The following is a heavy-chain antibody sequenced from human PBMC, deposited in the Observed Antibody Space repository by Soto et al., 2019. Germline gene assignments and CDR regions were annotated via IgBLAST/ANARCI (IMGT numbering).Heavy chain of an antibody. V-gene: IGHV4-61*05. CDR3: ARLSYYDSSATFDY. Sequence: SETLSLTCTVSGGSISSSSYYWSWIRQHPGKGLEWIGYIYYSGSTYYNPSLKSRVTISVDTSKNQFSLKLSSVTAADTAVYYCARLSYYDSSATFDYWGQGTLVTVSS. D-gene: IGHD3-22*01. CDR1: GGSISSSSYY. CDR2: IYYSGST. J-gene: IGHJ4*02.